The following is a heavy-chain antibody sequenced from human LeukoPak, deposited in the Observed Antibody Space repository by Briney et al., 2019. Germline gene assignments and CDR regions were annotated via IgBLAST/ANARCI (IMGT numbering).Heavy chain of an antibody. CDR3: ARVHELAARPRVRNYYYYMDV. CDR1: GGTFSSYA. V-gene: IGHV1-69*06. Sequence: GASVKVSCKASGGTFSSYAISWVRQAPGQGLEWMGGIIPIFGTANYAQKFQGRVTITADKSTSTAYMELSSLRSEDTAVYYCARVHELAARPRVRNYYYYMDVWGKGTTVTVSS. CDR2: IIPIFGTA. J-gene: IGHJ6*03. D-gene: IGHD6-6*01.